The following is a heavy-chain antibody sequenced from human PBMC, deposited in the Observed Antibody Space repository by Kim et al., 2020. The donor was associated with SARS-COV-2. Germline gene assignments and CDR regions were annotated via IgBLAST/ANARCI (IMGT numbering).Heavy chain of an antibody. V-gene: IGHV1-69*02. CDR3: ARPWSSYCSSTSCWGRDFDY. D-gene: IGHD2-2*01. CDR1: GGTFSSYT. Sequence: SVKVSCKASGGTFSSYTISWVRQAPGQGLEWMGRIIPILGIANYAQKFQGRVTITADKSTSTAYMELSSLRSEDTAVYYCARPWSSYCSSTSCWGRDFDYWGQGTLVTVSS. CDR2: IIPILGIA. J-gene: IGHJ4*02.